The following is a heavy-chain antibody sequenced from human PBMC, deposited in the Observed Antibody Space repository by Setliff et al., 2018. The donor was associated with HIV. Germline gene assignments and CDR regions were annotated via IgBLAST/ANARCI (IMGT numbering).Heavy chain of an antibody. CDR1: GYTFTGYY. J-gene: IGHJ6*02. D-gene: IGHD6-13*01. V-gene: IGHV1-2*02. CDR3: ARSGYSSSWYLDYYYYYGMDV. Sequence: ASVKVSCKASGYTFTGYYMHWVRQAPGQGLEWMGWINPNSGGTNYAQKFQGRVTMTRDTSISTAYMELSRLRSDDTAVYYCARSGYSSSWYLDYYYYYGMDVWGQGITVTVSS. CDR2: INPNSGGT.